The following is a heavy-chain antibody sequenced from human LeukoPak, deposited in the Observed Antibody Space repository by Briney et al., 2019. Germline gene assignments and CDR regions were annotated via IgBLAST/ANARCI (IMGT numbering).Heavy chain of an antibody. V-gene: IGHV3-30*02. J-gene: IGHJ3*02. CDR2: VRSDGSIT. D-gene: IGHD3-16*02. CDR1: GFTFSTYG. Sequence: GGSLRLSCAASGFTFSTYGMHWVRHAPGKGLEWVVFVRSDGSITYYADSVKGRFTISRDNSKNTLYLQMNSLRAEDTAVYYCAKAETDDYVWGSYRYPYAFDIWGQGTMVTVSS. CDR3: AKAETDDYVWGSYRYPYAFDI.